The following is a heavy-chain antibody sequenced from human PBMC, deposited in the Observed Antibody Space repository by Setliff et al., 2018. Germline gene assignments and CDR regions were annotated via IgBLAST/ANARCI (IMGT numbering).Heavy chain of an antibody. D-gene: IGHD3-22*01. CDR2: IWFDGSKE. Sequence: GGSLRLSCAASGFTFSSYGMHWVRQAPGKGLEWVAVIWFDGSKEFYADSVKGRFAVSRDNADNSLYLQMNSLRAEDTAVYYCARDEDYFDTSGYPDNWGQGTLVTVSS. J-gene: IGHJ4*02. V-gene: IGHV3-33*01. CDR1: GFTFSSYG. CDR3: ARDEDYFDTSGYPDN.